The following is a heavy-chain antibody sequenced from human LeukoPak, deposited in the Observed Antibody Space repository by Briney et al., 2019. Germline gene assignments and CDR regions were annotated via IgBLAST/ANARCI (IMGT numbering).Heavy chain of an antibody. J-gene: IGHJ6*02. CDR1: GFTFTTYG. CDR2: IRGSGDST. V-gene: IGHV3-23*01. D-gene: IGHD3-10*01. Sequence: GGSLRLSCAASGFTFTTYGLHWVRQAPGKGLEWVSAIRGSGDSTYYADSVKGRFTISRDNSKNTLYLQMNSLRAEDTAVYYCAKLDYGSGSFNYYYYGMDVWGQGTTVTVSS. CDR3: AKLDYGSGSFNYYYYGMDV.